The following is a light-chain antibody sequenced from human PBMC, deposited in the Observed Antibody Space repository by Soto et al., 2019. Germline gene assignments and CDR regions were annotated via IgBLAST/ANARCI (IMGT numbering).Light chain of an antibody. CDR2: GAF. Sequence: EIVLTQSPGTLSLSPGERATLSCRASQSVSSYLAWYQQKPGQAPRLLISGAFSMATDIPARFSGSGSGTDFTLTISRLEPEDFAVYYCQQYGNSPLTFGQGTKLEIK. J-gene: IGKJ2*01. CDR1: QSVSSY. CDR3: QQYGNSPLT. V-gene: IGKV3-20*01.